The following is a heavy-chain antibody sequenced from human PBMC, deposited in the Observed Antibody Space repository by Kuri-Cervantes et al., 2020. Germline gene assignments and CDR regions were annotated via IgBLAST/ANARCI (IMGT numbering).Heavy chain of an antibody. Sequence: GGSLRLSCKASGYTFTSYAMHWVRQAPGQRLEWMGWINAGNGNTKYSQKSQGRVTITRDTSASTAYMELSSLRSEDTAVYYCARAALRYFPLPYWGQGTLVTVSS. D-gene: IGHD3-9*01. V-gene: IGHV1-3*01. J-gene: IGHJ4*02. CDR3: ARAALRYFPLPY. CDR2: INAGNGNT. CDR1: GYTFTSYA.